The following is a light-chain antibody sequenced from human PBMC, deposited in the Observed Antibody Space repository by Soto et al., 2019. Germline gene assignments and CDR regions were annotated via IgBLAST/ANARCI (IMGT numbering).Light chain of an antibody. CDR1: QSVSSN. CDR3: QHYNNWPRT. V-gene: IGKV3-15*01. CDR2: GAS. Sequence: EIVMTQSPATLSVSPGERATLSCRASQSVSSNLAWYQQKPGQAPRLLIYGASTRATGIPARFSGSGSGTEFTLPISSLHSEDFAVYYCQHYNNWPRTFGQGTKVEIK. J-gene: IGKJ1*01.